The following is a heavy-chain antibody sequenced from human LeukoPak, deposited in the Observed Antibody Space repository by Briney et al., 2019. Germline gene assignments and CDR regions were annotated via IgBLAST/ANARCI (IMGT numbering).Heavy chain of an antibody. CDR1: GGSFSNYY. Sequence: SETLSLTCAVYGGSFSNYYWSWLRQPPGKGLEWVGEITQSGSINYNRSLKSRVTISVDTSKNQFTPKVSSVTAADTAVYYCARGDPWDYYYYGMEAWGQGTTVTVSS. J-gene: IGHJ6*02. CDR3: ARGDPWDYYYYGMEA. CDR2: ITQSGSI. V-gene: IGHV4-34*01. D-gene: IGHD1-26*01.